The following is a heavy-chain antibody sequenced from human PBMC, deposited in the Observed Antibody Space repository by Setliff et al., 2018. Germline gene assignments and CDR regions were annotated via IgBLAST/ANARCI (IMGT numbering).Heavy chain of an antibody. Sequence: ASVKVSCKASGYTFSDYGITWVRQAPGQGLDWMGWISTYNGHTNYAQKLQGRVTMTTDTSTRTAYMELRSLRSDDTAVYYCLRLVRYCTKIACQATSGDEVWGLGTLVTVSS. J-gene: IGHJ4*02. V-gene: IGHV1-18*01. D-gene: IGHD2-8*01. CDR2: ISTYNGHT. CDR1: GYTFSDYG. CDR3: LRLVRYCTKIACQATSGDEV.